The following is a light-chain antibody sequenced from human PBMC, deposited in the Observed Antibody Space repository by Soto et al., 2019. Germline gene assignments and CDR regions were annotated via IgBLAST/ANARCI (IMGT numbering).Light chain of an antibody. V-gene: IGKV1-5*03. Sequence: DIPMTQSPSTLSASVGDRVTITCRASQSISDSLAWYQQKPGKAPKLLIYEASNLKSGVPSRFSGSGSGTEYTLTISSLQPDDFASYYCQQYNGYCTFGQGTKVEIK. J-gene: IGKJ1*01. CDR1: QSISDS. CDR2: EAS. CDR3: QQYNGYCT.